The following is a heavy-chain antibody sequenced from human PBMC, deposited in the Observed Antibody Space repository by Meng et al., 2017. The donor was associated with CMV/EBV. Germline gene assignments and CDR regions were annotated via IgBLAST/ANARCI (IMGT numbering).Heavy chain of an antibody. CDR3: ARQRLSGYWYFDL. V-gene: IGHV3-9*01. CDR2: ISWNSGSI. D-gene: IGHD5-24*01. J-gene: IGHJ2*01. CDR1: GFTFDDYA. Sequence: GGSLRLSCAASGFTFDDYAMHWVRQAPGKGLEWVSGISWNSGSIGYADSVKGRFTISRDNSKNTLYLQMNSLRAEDTAVYYCARQRLSGYWYFDLWGRGTLVTVSS.